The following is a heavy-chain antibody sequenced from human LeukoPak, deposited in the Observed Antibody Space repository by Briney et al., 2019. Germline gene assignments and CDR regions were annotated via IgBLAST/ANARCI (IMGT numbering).Heavy chain of an antibody. J-gene: IGHJ4*02. Sequence: GGSLRLSCAASGITVSDAWMSWVRQAPGKGLEWVGRIKSKTDGGTTDYAAPVKGRFTVSRDDSKNTLYLQMNSPRTEDTALYYCTTGFSTGNWGQGTLVTVSS. CDR1: GITVSDAW. V-gene: IGHV3-15*01. CDR2: IKSKTDGGTT. CDR3: TTGFSTGN. D-gene: IGHD2/OR15-2a*01.